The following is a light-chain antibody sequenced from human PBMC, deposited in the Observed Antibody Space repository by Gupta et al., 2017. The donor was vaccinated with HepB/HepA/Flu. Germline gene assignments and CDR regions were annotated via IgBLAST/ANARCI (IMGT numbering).Light chain of an antibody. J-gene: IGKJ3*01. Sequence: DIQLTQSPSFLSASVGDRVTITCRASQGISSYLAWYQQKPGKAPKLLIYDASTLQSGVSSRFSGSGSGTEFTLTISSLHPEDFATYHCQQLNSYPQAFGHGTKVDIK. CDR1: QGISSY. V-gene: IGKV1-9*01. CDR3: QQLNSYPQA. CDR2: DAS.